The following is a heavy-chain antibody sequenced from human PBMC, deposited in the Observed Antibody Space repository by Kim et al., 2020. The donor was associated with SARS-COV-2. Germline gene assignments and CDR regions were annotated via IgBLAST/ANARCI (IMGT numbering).Heavy chain of an antibody. J-gene: IGHJ5*02. D-gene: IGHD6-6*01. Sequence: PSHRSRVTMSVDTSKNQFSLRRSSVTAADTAVYYCARQAREVPVRVNWFDPWGQGTLVTVSS. V-gene: IGHV4-30-2*03. CDR3: ARQAREVPVRVNWFDP.